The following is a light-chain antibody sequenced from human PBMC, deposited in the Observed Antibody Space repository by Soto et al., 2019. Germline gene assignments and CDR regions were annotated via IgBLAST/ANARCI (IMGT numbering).Light chain of an antibody. CDR3: CSYTTSNTRQIV. J-gene: IGLJ1*01. V-gene: IGLV2-14*01. CDR1: SSEVGGYNY. Sequence: QSALTQPASVSGSPGQSITISCTGTSSEVGGYNYVSWYQQQPGKAPKFMIYDVTNRPSGVSNGFSGSKSGNTASLTISGLQAEDEADYYCCSYTTSNTRQIVFGTGTKVTVL. CDR2: DVT.